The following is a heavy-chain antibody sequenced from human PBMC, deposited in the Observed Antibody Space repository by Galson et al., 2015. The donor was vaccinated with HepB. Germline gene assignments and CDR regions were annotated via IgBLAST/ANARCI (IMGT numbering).Heavy chain of an antibody. CDR1: GGTFSSYA. J-gene: IGHJ4*02. D-gene: IGHD3-22*01. CDR3: ARSTYDSSGIDQYFDY. Sequence: SVKVSCKASGGTFSSYAISWVRQAPGQGLEWMGGIIPIFGTANYAQKFQGRVTITADESTSTAYMELSSLRSEDTAVYYCARSTYDSSGIDQYFDYWGQGTLVTVSS. CDR2: IIPIFGTA. V-gene: IGHV1-69*13.